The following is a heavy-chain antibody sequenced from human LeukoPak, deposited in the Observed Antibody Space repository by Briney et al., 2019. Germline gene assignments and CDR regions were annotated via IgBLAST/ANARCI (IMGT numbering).Heavy chain of an antibody. Sequence: ASVKVSCKASGYTFTSYYMHWVRQAPGQGLEWMGIINPSGGSTSYAQKFQGRVTMTRDTSTSTVYIELSSLRSEDTAVYYCARGVLGDILTGYYLYYYGMDVWGQGTTVTVSS. CDR1: GYTFTSYY. J-gene: IGHJ6*02. CDR2: INPSGGST. CDR3: ARGVLGDILTGYYLYYYGMDV. V-gene: IGHV1-46*01. D-gene: IGHD3-9*01.